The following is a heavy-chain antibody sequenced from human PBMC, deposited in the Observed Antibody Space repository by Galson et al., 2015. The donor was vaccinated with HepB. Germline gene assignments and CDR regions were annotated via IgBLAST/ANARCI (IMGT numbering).Heavy chain of an antibody. Sequence: SLRLPCAASGFTFSNYAMHWVRQAPGKGLEWVAVISYDGSNKYYADSVKGRITISRDNSKNTLYLQMNSMGAEDTAVYYCARDGYDSSGYYYWGQGTLVTVSS. J-gene: IGHJ4*02. CDR2: ISYDGSNK. V-gene: IGHV3-30-3*01. CDR1: GFTFSNYA. CDR3: ARDGYDSSGYYY. D-gene: IGHD3-22*01.